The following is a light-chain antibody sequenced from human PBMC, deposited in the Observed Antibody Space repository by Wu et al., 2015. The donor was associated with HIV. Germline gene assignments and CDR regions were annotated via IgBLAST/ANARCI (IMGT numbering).Light chain of an antibody. CDR1: QTVKNN. V-gene: IGKV3-15*01. CDR3: QQRSNWPVT. CDR2: DAS. J-gene: IGKJ1*01. Sequence: EIVMTQSPVTLSVSPGESATLSCRASQTVKNNLAWSQQRPGQAPRLLIYDASTRATGIPARFTGRGSGTEFTLTISSMQSEDFAVYYCQQRSNWPVTFGQGTKVEIK.